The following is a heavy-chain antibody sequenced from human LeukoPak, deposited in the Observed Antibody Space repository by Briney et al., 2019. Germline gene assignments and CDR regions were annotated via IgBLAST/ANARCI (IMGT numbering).Heavy chain of an antibody. J-gene: IGHJ6*02. D-gene: IGHD1-14*01. V-gene: IGHV1-18*01. Sequence: APVKVSCKASGYTFTSYGISWVRQAPGQGLEWMGWISAHDGNTNYAQKLQGRVTMTTDTSTSTAYMELRSLRSDDTAVYYCARDGKFIPYDMDVWGQGTTVTVSS. CDR1: GYTFTSYG. CDR2: ISAHDGNT. CDR3: ARDGKFIPYDMDV.